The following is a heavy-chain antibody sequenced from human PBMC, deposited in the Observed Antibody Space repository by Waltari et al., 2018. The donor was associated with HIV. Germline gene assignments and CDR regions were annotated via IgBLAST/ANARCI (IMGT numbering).Heavy chain of an antibody. CDR2: ISAYNGET. D-gene: IGHD3-10*01. CDR1: GYTFTNHG. Sequence: QVQLVQSGAEVKPPGASVKVSCKASGYTFTNHGISWVRQAPGQGLEWLGWISAYNGETNAEKKFLGRVTMTTDTSTTTAYMELTSLKSDDAAVYYCARGGQYYDFWGQGTLVTVSS. V-gene: IGHV1-18*01. J-gene: IGHJ4*02. CDR3: ARGGQYYDF.